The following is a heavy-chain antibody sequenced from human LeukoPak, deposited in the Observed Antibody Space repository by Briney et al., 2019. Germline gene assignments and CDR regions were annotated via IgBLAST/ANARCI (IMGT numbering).Heavy chain of an antibody. CDR2: ISSSSSTI. CDR3: AVEHSGPPHFFYYLDV. J-gene: IGHJ6*03. CDR1: GFTFSSYS. V-gene: IGHV3-48*01. Sequence: AGGSLRLSCAASGFTFSSYSMNWVRQAPGKGLEWVSYISSSSSTIYYADSVKGRFTISRDRSKNTLHLQMNSLRGEDTAVYFCAVEHSGPPHFFYYLDVWGKGTTVTVSS.